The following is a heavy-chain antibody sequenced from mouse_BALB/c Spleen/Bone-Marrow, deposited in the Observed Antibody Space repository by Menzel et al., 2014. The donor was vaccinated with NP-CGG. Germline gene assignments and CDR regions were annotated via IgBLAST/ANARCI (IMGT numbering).Heavy chain of an antibody. CDR1: GFTFSSYG. D-gene: IGHD1-1*01. CDR3: ARDSITTDAMDY. J-gene: IGHJ4*01. V-gene: IGHV5-6*01. CDR2: ISSGGSYT. Sequence: DVQLVESGGDLVKPGGSLKLSCAASGFTFSSYGMSWVRQTPDKRLEWVATISSGGSYTYYPDSVKGRFTISRDNAKNTLYLQMSSLKSEDTAMYYCARDSITTDAMDYWGQGTSVTVSS.